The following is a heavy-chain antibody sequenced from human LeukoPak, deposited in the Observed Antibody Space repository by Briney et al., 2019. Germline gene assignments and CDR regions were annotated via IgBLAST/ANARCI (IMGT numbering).Heavy chain of an antibody. Sequence: ASVKVSCKASGYTFTGYYMHWVRQAPGQGLEWMGWINPNSGGTNYAQKFQGRVTMTRDTSISTAYMELSRLRSDDTAVYYCARDRDRLLVVVPEGGFDPWRQGTLVTVSS. D-gene: IGHD2-2*01. V-gene: IGHV1-2*02. CDR1: GYTFTGYY. CDR2: INPNSGGT. J-gene: IGHJ5*02. CDR3: ARDRDRLLVVVPEGGFDP.